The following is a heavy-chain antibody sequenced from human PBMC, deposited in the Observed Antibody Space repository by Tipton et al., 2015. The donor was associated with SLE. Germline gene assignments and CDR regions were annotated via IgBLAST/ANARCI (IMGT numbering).Heavy chain of an antibody. V-gene: IGHV4-61*03. D-gene: IGHD5-18*01. Sequence: LRLSCTVSGGSVSSGSHYWSWIRQPPGEGLEWIGYIYNSGSISYHPSLKSRVTISVDTSKNHFSLKLSSVTAADTAVYYCARGRGYSYGIDYWGQGILVTVSS. CDR3: ARGRGYSYGIDY. CDR2: IYNSGSI. J-gene: IGHJ4*02. CDR1: GGSVSSGSHY.